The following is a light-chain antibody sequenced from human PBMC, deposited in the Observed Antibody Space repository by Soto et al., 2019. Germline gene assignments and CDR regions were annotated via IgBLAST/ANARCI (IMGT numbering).Light chain of an antibody. CDR3: AAWDDSLNGLYV. Sequence: QSVLTQPRSVSGSPGQSVTLSCTGTSSDVGGYHYVSWYQHHPGKAPKIIIYDVNKRPSGVPDRFSGSKSGNTASLTISGLQTEDEADYYCAAWDDSLNGLYVFGTGTKLTVL. CDR1: SSDVGGYHY. J-gene: IGLJ1*01. V-gene: IGLV2-11*01. CDR2: DVN.